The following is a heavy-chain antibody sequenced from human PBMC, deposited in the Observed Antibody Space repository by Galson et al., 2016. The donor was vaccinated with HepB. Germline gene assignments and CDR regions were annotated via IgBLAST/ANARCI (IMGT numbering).Heavy chain of an antibody. J-gene: IGHJ4*02. Sequence: SLRLSCAASGFTVSSNYMTWVRQPPGKGLECVSVIYSGGSTDYADSVKGRFTISRDNSKNTLYLQMNSLRAEDTAVYYCTGRAAGDPFDYWGQGTLVTVSS. D-gene: IGHD7-27*01. V-gene: IGHV3-53*01. CDR3: TGRAAGDPFDY. CDR2: IYSGGST. CDR1: GFTVSSNY.